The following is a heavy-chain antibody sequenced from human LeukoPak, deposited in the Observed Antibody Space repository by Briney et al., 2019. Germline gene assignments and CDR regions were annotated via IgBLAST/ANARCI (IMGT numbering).Heavy chain of an antibody. CDR3: ARDKGTFAFDI. CDR2: LYSGGST. CDR1: GFTVSSNY. J-gene: IGHJ3*02. D-gene: IGHD3-10*01. V-gene: IGHV3-53*01. Sequence: GGSLRLSCAASGFTVSSNYMSWVRQAPGKGLEWVSVLYSGGSTYYADSVKGRFTISRDNSKNTVYLQMNSPRGEDTAVFYCARDKGTFAFDIWGQGTMVTVSS.